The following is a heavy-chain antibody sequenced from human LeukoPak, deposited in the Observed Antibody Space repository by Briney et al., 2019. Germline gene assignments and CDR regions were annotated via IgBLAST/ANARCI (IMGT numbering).Heavy chain of an antibody. J-gene: IGHJ4*02. CDR3: ARVLRVRYYYDSSGPNDY. CDR2: INHSGST. Sequence: SETLSLTCAVYGGSFSGYYWSWIRQPPGKGLEWIGEINHSGSTNYNPSLKSRVTISVDTSKNQFSLKLSSVTAADTAVYYCARVLRVRYYYDSSGPNDYWGQGTLSPSPQ. D-gene: IGHD3-22*01. V-gene: IGHV4-34*01. CDR1: GGSFSGYY.